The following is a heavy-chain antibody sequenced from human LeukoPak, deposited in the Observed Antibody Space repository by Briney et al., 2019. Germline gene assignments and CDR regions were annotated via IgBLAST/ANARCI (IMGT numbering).Heavy chain of an antibody. CDR2: ISSSSTYI. J-gene: IGHJ4*02. CDR1: GFTFSSYE. CDR3: ARDLSVRGVFDY. D-gene: IGHD3-10*01. V-gene: IGHV3-21*01. Sequence: GGSPRLSCAASGFTFSSYEMNWVRQAPGKGLEWVSSISSSSTYIYYADSVKGRFTISRDNAKNSLYLQMNSLRAEDTAVYYCARDLSVRGVFDYWGQGTLVSVSS.